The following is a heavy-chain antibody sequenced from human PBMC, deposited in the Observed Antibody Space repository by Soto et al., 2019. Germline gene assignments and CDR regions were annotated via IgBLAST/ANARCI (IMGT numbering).Heavy chain of an antibody. CDR1: GFTVSTNY. V-gene: IGHV3-53*01. CDR3: ARMSGSYTYYYMDV. J-gene: IGHJ6*02. Sequence: PGGSLRLSCVASGFTVSTNYMSWVRQAPGKGLEWVSVIYSGGTASYADSVKGRFTISRDNSKNTLYFQMNSLRAEDTAVYYCARMSGSYTYYYMDVWGQGTTVTVS. CDR2: IYSGGTA. D-gene: IGHD3-16*01.